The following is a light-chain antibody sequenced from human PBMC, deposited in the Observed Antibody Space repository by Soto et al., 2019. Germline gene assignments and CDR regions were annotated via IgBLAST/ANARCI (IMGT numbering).Light chain of an antibody. J-gene: IGKJ1*01. CDR1: DNIVHW. Sequence: DIQMTQSPSTLSASVGDRVAITCRASDNIVHWVAWYQQKPGKAPKLLIYKAANLADEVPSRFAGSGSGTDFTLTITRLQPDDFATYYCQHYNSFSRTFGQGTKMDIK. CDR3: QHYNSFSRT. CDR2: KAA. V-gene: IGKV1-5*03.